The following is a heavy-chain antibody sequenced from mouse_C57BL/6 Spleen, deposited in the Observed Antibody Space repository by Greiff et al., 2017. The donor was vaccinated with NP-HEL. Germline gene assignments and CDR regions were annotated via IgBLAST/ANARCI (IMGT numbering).Heavy chain of an antibody. CDR3: ARTLYSNYGYFDV. CDR2: INPNNGGT. CDR1: GYTFTDYN. V-gene: IGHV1-22*01. D-gene: IGHD2-5*01. J-gene: IGHJ1*03. Sequence: EVKLQESGPELVKPGASVKMSCKASGYTFTDYNMHWVKQSHGKSLEWIGYINPNNGGTSYNQKFKGKATLTVNKSSSTAYMELRSLTSEDSAVYYCARTLYSNYGYFDVWGTGTTVTVSS.